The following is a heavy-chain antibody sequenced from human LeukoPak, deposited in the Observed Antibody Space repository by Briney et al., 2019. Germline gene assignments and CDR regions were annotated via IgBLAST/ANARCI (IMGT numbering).Heavy chain of an antibody. J-gene: IGHJ6*02. CDR2: ISGSGGST. Sequence: GGSLRLSCAASGFTFNNYAMSWVRQAPGKGLEWVSAISGSGGSTYYADSVKGRFTISRDNSKNTLYLQMNSLRAEDTAVYYCASSPNPYRPYGMDVWGQGTTVTVSS. CDR3: ASSPNPYRPYGMDV. CDR1: GFTFNNYA. V-gene: IGHV3-23*01. D-gene: IGHD2-2*01.